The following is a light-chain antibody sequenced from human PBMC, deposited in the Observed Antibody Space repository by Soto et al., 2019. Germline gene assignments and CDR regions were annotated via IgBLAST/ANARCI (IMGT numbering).Light chain of an antibody. J-gene: IGKJ4*01. V-gene: IGKV1-39*01. CDR1: QTISSY. Sequence: DIQMTQSPSSLSASVGDRVTITCRASQTISSYLNWYQHRPGKAPQLLIYAASSLQSGAPSRFSGSGSGTDFTLTSRSLLPEAFETYCCHQSYTTPLTFGGGTNVDIK. CDR2: AAS. CDR3: HQSYTTPLT.